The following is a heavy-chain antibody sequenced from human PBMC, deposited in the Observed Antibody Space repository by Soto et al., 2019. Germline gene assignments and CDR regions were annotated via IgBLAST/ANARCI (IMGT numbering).Heavy chain of an antibody. V-gene: IGHV3-23*01. CDR1: GFTFSNWA. CDR2: IAANGGAA. J-gene: IGHJ3*02. D-gene: IGHD4-17*01. Sequence: GSLILSCAASGFTFSNWAMSLVRQAPGKGPEWVAGIAANGGAAYLADSVKGRFTISRDNSKNTLYPPMNSLRPADTALYYCAKDPNGDYVGAFYTCGQGTMVTVSS. CDR3: AKDPNGDYVGAFYT.